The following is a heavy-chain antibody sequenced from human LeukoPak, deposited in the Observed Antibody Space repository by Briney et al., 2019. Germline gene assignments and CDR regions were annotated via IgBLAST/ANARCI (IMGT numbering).Heavy chain of an antibody. CDR2: INHSGST. V-gene: IGHV4-34*01. D-gene: IGHD6-13*01. J-gene: IGHJ5*02. CDR1: GGSISSYY. Sequence: SETLSLTCTVSGGSISSYYWSWIRQPPGKGLEWIGEINHSGSTNYNPSLKSRVTISVDTSKNQFSLKLSSVTAADTAVYYCASAAAGTFDPWGQGTLVTVSS. CDR3: ASAAAGTFDP.